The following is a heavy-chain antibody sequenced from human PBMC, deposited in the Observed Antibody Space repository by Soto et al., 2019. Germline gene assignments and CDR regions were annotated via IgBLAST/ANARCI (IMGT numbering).Heavy chain of an antibody. D-gene: IGHD2-8*01. V-gene: IGHV1-18*01. CDR1: RYTFTSYG. CDR3: ARDLGGGGYCTNGVCYTLEY. Sequence: ASAKVSCKARRYTFTSYGIRSVRHSPGQWLEWMVWISAYNGNTNYAQKLQGRVTMTTDTSTSTAYMELRSLRSDDTAVYYCARDLGGGGYCTNGVCYTLEYWGQGTLVTVSS. CDR2: ISAYNGNT. J-gene: IGHJ4*02.